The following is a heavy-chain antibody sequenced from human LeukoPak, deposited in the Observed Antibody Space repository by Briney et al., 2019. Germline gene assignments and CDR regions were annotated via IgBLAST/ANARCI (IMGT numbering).Heavy chain of an antibody. J-gene: IGHJ5*02. CDR1: GFTYSDYY. CDR2: ISSSGSTI. Sequence: GGSLRLSCAASGFTYSDYYMSLIPQATGKGLEWVSYISSSGSTIYYADSVKGRFTISRDNAKNSLYLQMNSLRAEDTAVYFCAKEVKAGTNWFDPWGQGTLVTVSS. V-gene: IGHV3-11*01. D-gene: IGHD6-13*01. CDR3: AKEVKAGTNWFDP.